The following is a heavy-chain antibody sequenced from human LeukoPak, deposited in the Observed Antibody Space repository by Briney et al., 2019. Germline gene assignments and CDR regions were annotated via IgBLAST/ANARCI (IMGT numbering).Heavy chain of an antibody. CDR1: GFTFSSYA. CDR3: AKAWDSSSWSPLDY. CDR2: ISGSGGNT. J-gene: IGHJ4*02. V-gene: IGHV3-23*01. D-gene: IGHD6-13*01. Sequence: GGSLRLSCAASGFTFSSYAMSWVRQAPGKGLEWVSTISGSGGNTYYADSVKGRFTISRDNSKSTLYLQMNSLRTEDTAVYYCAKAWDSSSWSPLDYWGQGTLVTVSP.